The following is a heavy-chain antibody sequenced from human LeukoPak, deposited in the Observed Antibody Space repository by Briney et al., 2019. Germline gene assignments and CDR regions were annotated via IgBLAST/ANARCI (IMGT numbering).Heavy chain of an antibody. V-gene: IGHV1-69*01. CDR1: GGTFRNYG. Sequence: SSVKVSCKASGGTFRNYGFTWVRQAPGQGLEWMGGIIPIFGTGKYAQKFLGRVTIIADEFTSAAYMELSSLRSEDTAVYYCASRYCSGGNCFSRDYYYYYMDVWGKGTTVTVSS. J-gene: IGHJ6*03. CDR3: ASRYCSGGNCFSRDYYYYYMDV. CDR2: IIPIFGTG. D-gene: IGHD2-15*01.